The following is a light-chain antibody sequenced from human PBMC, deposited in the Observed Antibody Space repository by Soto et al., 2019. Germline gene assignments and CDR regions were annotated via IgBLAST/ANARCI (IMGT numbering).Light chain of an antibody. Sequence: EIVMTQSPATVSVSPGERVTLSCRASQSVSSNLAWYQQKPGQAPRLLISGASTRATGVPARFSGSGPGTEFTLTISSLQAEDFAIYYCQQYNTWPPTFGQGT. CDR1: QSVSSN. J-gene: IGKJ1*01. CDR2: GAS. V-gene: IGKV3-15*01. CDR3: QQYNTWPPT.